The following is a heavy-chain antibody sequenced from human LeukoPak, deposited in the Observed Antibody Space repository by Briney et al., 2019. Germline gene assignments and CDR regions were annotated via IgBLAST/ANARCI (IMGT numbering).Heavy chain of an antibody. D-gene: IGHD2-21*01. Sequence: GGSLRLSCAASGFTFSSYGMHWVRQAPGKGLEWVAVISYDGSNKYYADSVKGRFTISRDNSKNTLYLQMNSLRAEDTAVYYCAKDLVRGGDCYWGQGTLVTVSS. CDR3: AKDLVRGGDCY. V-gene: IGHV3-30*18. CDR1: GFTFSSYG. CDR2: ISYDGSNK. J-gene: IGHJ4*02.